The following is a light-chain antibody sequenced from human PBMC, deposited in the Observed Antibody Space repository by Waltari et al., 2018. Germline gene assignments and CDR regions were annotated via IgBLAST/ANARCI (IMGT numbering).Light chain of an antibody. Sequence: SSELTQDPAVSVALGQTVRITCQGDSLRQTFASWYQQKPGQAPVLVVFGVGNRPSGIPDRFSGSNSGNTAFLTITGAQADDEADYYCNSRDISGNHWVFGGGIRLTVL. J-gene: IGLJ3*02. CDR3: NSRDISGNHWV. V-gene: IGLV3-19*01. CDR2: GVG. CDR1: SLRQTF.